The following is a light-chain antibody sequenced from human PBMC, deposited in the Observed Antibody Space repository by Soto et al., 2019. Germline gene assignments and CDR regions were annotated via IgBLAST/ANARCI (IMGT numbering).Light chain of an antibody. V-gene: IGKV1-33*01. J-gene: IGKJ5*01. CDR3: QQYSHLIT. CDR2: DAS. Sequence: DIQMTQSPSSLSVSLGDRVTITSQASQDISNYLNWYQQKLGKAPKLLIYDASNLETGVPSRFSGSGSGTDFTFTISSLKPEDIATYYCQQYSHLITFGQGTRLEIK. CDR1: QDISNY.